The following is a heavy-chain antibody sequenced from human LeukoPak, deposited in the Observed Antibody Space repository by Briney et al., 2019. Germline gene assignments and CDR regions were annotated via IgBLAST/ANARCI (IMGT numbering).Heavy chain of an antibody. CDR3: ARAGVGATLDY. CDR2: INPNSGGT. CDR1: GYTFTVYY. Sequence: GASVKVSFKASGYTFTVYYMHLVRQAPGQALEWMGWINPNSGGTNYAQKFQGRVTMTRDTSISTAYMELSRLRSDDTAVYYCARAGVGATLDYWGQGTLVTVSS. D-gene: IGHD1-26*01. J-gene: IGHJ4*02. V-gene: IGHV1-2*02.